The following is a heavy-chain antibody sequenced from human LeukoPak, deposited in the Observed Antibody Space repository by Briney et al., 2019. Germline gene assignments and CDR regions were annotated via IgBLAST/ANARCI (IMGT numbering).Heavy chain of an antibody. J-gene: IGHJ3*02. CDR2: ISSSGSTI. V-gene: IGHV3-11*01. CDR3: AREPKDNYGERGAFDI. D-gene: IGHD4-17*01. Sequence: GGSLRLSCAASGFTFSDYYMSWIRQAPGKGLEWVSYISSSGSTIYYADSVKGRFTISRDNAKNSLYLQMNSLRAEDTAVYYCAREPKDNYGERGAFDIWGQGTMVTVSS. CDR1: GFTFSDYY.